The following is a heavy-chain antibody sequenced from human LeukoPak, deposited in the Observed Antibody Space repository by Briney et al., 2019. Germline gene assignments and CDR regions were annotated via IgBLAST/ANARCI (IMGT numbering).Heavy chain of an antibody. D-gene: IGHD4-17*01. Sequence: GGSLRLSCAASGFTFTNYAMNWVRQAPGKGLEWVSSISSSSSYIYYADSVKGRFTISRDNAKNSLYLQMNSLRAEDTAVYYCARAGDYGAYNWFDPWGQGTLVTVSS. CDR2: ISSSSSYI. J-gene: IGHJ5*02. CDR3: ARAGDYGAYNWFDP. CDR1: GFTFTNYA. V-gene: IGHV3-21*01.